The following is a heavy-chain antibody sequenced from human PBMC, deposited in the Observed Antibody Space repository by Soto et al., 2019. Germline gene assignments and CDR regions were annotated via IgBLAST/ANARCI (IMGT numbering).Heavy chain of an antibody. CDR2: IYYSGST. CDR3: ARSDGDAFDI. Sequence: SETLSLTCTVSGGSISSGGYYWSWIRQHPGKGLEWIGYIYYSGSTYYNPSLKSRATISVDTSKNQFSLKLSSVTAADTAVYYCARSDGDAFDIWGQGTMVTVSS. J-gene: IGHJ3*02. CDR1: GGSISSGGYY. V-gene: IGHV4-31*03.